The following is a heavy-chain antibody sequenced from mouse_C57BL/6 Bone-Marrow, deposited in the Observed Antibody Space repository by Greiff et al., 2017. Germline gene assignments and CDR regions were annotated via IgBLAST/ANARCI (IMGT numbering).Heavy chain of an antibody. CDR3: ARFWAHYDGYPFFDY. CDR1: GYSITSAY. Sequence: EVKLMESGPGLAKPSQTLSLTCSVTGYSITSAYWNWIRKFPGNKLEYMGYISYSGSTYYNPSPKRRISITRDTSKNQYYLQLKSVTTDDTATYYCARFWAHYDGYPFFDYWGQGTTLTVSS. D-gene: IGHD2-3*01. CDR2: ISYSGST. V-gene: IGHV3-8*01. J-gene: IGHJ2*01.